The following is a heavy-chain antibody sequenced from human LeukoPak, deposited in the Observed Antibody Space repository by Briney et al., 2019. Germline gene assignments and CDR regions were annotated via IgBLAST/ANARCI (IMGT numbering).Heavy chain of an antibody. CDR1: GFTFSSYA. V-gene: IGHV3-30-3*01. J-gene: IGHJ5*02. CDR2: ISYDGSNK. Sequence: GGSLRLSCAASGFTFSSYAMHWVRQAPGKGLEWVAVISYDGSNKYYADSVKGRFTISRDNSKNTLYLQMNSLRAEDTAVYYCARWATHCYGSGDPLSWGQGTLVTVSS. CDR3: ARWATHCYGSGDPLS. D-gene: IGHD3-10*01.